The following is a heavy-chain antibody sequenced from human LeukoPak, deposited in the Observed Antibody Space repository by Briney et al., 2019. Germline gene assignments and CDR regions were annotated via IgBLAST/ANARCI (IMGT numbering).Heavy chain of an antibody. CDR1: GFTFSSYA. Sequence: GGSLRLSCAASGFTFSSYAMSWVRQAPGKGLEWVAVISYDGSNKYYADSVKGRFTISRDNSKNTLYLQMNSLRAEDTAVYYCARDWCSGGSCFSWNWFDPWGQGTLVTVSS. CDR3: ARDWCSGGSCFSWNWFDP. D-gene: IGHD2-15*01. CDR2: ISYDGSNK. J-gene: IGHJ5*02. V-gene: IGHV3-30-3*01.